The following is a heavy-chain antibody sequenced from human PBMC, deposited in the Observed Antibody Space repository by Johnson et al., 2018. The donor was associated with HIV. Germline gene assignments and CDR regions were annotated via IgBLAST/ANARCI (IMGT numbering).Heavy chain of an antibody. J-gene: IGHJ3*02. V-gene: IGHV3-33*03. Sequence: QMQLVESGGGVVQPGRSLRLSCAASGFTFSSYGMHWVRQAPGKGLALVAVIWYDGSTIYYADSVTGRFTISRDNAKNSLYLQMNSLRAEDTAVYYCAGLRAARPRSFDIWGQGTMVTVSS. D-gene: IGHD6-6*01. CDR2: IWYDGSTI. CDR1: GFTFSSYG. CDR3: AGLRAARPRSFDI.